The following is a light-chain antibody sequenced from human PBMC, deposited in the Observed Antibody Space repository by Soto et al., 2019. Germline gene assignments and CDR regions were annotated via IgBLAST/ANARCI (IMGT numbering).Light chain of an antibody. V-gene: IGLV2-11*01. Sequence: QSALTQPRSVSGSPGQSVTISCTGTSSDVGGYNYVSWYQQHPGKAPKLVIYDVSQRPSGVPDRFSGSKSGNTASLTISGLQAEDEADYSCCSYAGSYTHWVFGGGTKLTV. CDR3: CSYAGSYTHWV. J-gene: IGLJ3*02. CDR1: SSDVGGYNY. CDR2: DVS.